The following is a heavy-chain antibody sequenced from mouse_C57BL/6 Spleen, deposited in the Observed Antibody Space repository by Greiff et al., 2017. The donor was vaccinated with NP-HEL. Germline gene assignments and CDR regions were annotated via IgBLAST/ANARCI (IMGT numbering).Heavy chain of an antibody. CDR2: INYDGSST. CDR3: ARSGDGPYYYAMDY. D-gene: IGHD1-2*01. J-gene: IGHJ4*01. Sequence: EVKLVESEGGLVQPGSSMKLSCTASGFTFSDYYMAWVRQVPEKGLEWVANINYDGSSTYYLDSLKSRFIISRDNAKNILYLQMSSLKSEDTATYYCARSGDGPYYYAMDYWGQGTSVTVSS. CDR1: GFTFSDYY. V-gene: IGHV5-16*01.